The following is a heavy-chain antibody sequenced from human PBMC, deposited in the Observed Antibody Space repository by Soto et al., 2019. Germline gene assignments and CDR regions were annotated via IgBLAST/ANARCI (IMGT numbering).Heavy chain of an antibody. CDR3: ARALGSNSGDY. D-gene: IGHD3-10*01. J-gene: IGHJ4*02. CDR1: GITFNSYS. V-gene: IGHV3-21*01. Sequence: EVQLVESGGGLVKPGGSLRLSCAASGITFNSYSMNWVRQAPGKGLEWVSSICSSSGYIHYADSVKGRFTISRDNAKNSLYLQMNSLRAEDTAVYYCARALGSNSGDYLGQGTLVTVSS. CDR2: ICSSSGYI.